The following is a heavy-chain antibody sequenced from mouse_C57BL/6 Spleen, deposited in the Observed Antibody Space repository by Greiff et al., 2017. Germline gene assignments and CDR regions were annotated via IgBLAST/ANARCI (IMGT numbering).Heavy chain of an antibody. CDR2: ISNGGGST. V-gene: IGHV5-12*01. CDR1: GFTFSDYY. Sequence: EVKLVESGGGLVQPGGSLKLSCAASGFTFSDYYMYWVRQTPEKRLDWVAYISNGGGSTYYPDTGKGRFTISRDNAKNTLYLQMSRLKSEDTAMYYCARGGSRSLWYFVVWGTGTTVTVSS. J-gene: IGHJ1*03. D-gene: IGHD1-1*01. CDR3: ARGGSRSLWYFVV.